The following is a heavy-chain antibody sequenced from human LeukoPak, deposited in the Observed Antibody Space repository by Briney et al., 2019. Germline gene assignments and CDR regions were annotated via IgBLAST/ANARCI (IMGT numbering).Heavy chain of an antibody. CDR3: ARGDTTSGSGFDY. Sequence: ASVKVSCKASGYTFTGYYTHWVRQAPGQGLEWMGRINPNSGGTNYAQKFQSRVTMTRDTSISTAYMELSRLRSDDTAVYYCARGDTTSGSGFDYWGQGTLVTVSS. CDR2: INPNSGGT. J-gene: IGHJ4*02. CDR1: GYTFTGYY. V-gene: IGHV1-2*06. D-gene: IGHD3-10*01.